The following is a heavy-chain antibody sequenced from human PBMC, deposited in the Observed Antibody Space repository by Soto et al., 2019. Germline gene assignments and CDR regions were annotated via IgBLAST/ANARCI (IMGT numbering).Heavy chain of an antibody. J-gene: IGHJ4*02. D-gene: IGHD3-22*01. CDR3: ARQIYDSDTGPNFQYYFDS. Sequence: LKISCRGSGYIFAGYWITWVRQKPGKGLEWMGRIDPSDSQTYYSPSFRGHVTISVTKSITTVFLQWSSLRASDTAMYYCARQIYDSDTGPNFQYYFDSWGQGTPVTVSS. CDR1: GYIFAGYW. V-gene: IGHV5-10-1*01. CDR2: IDPSDSQT.